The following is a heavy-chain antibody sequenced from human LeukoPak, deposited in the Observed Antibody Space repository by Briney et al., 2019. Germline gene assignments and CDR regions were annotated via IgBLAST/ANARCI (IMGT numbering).Heavy chain of an antibody. J-gene: IGHJ4*02. CDR1: GGSFSGYY. Sequence: SETLSLTCAVYGGSFSGYYWSWIRQPPGKGLEWIGEINHSGSTNYNPSLKSRVTISVDTSKNQFSLKLSSVTAADTAVYYCARGWVSSGGYRDYWGQGTLVTVSS. V-gene: IGHV4-34*01. D-gene: IGHD6-19*01. CDR3: ARGWVSSGGYRDY. CDR2: INHSGST.